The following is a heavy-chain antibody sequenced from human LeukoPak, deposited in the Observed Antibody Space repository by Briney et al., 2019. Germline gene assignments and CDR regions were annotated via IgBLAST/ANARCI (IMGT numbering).Heavy chain of an antibody. J-gene: IGHJ4*02. CDR3: AREEKQSAIFDY. CDR1: GGIFSSYG. V-gene: IGHV1-18*01. Sequence: ASVKVSCKASGGIFSSYGISWVRQAPGQGLEWMGWISAYNGNTNYAQKLQGRVTMTADTSTSTAYMELRSLRSDDTAVYYCAREEKQSAIFDYWGQGTLVTVSS. CDR2: ISAYNGNT.